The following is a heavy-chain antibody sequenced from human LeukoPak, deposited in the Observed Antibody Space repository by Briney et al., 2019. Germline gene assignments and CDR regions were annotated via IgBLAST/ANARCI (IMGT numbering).Heavy chain of an antibody. CDR2: INPNSGGT. D-gene: IGHD6-19*01. J-gene: IGHJ4*02. Sequence: ASVKVSCKASGYTFTGYYMHWVRQAPGQGLEWMGSINPNSGGTNYAQSFRGRVTMTRDTSISTAYMELSRLRSDDTAVYYCARTLAGGRGGYFDYWGQGALVTVSS. CDR3: ARTLAGGRGGYFDY. V-gene: IGHV1-2*02. CDR1: GYTFTGYY.